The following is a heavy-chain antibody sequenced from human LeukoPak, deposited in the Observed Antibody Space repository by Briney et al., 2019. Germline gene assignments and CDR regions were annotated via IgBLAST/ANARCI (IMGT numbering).Heavy chain of an antibody. CDR1: GFSFNTYG. V-gene: IGHV3-30*18. Sequence: GGSLRLSCTASGFSFNTYGMHWVRQVPDTGLEWEALISWDGTDKYYTDSVKGRFTISRDNSKNTLYLQMNSLRAEDTAVYYCAKTDGYSGYEVDYWGQGTLVTVSS. D-gene: IGHD5-12*01. CDR2: ISWDGTDK. J-gene: IGHJ4*02. CDR3: AKTDGYSGYEVDY.